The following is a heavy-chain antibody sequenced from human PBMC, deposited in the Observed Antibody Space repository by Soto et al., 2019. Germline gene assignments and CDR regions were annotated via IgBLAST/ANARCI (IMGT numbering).Heavy chain of an antibody. Sequence: QVQLQQWGAGLLKPSVTLSLRCVVNSGSFSGYYWTWIRQAPGMGLEWLGEISPSGSTNYNPSLMSRVTMSAATSKKQCSLRLSSVTAADTTLYFCARGYESSRRYVPRLDYWGPATLVTVSS. D-gene: IGHD3-22*01. J-gene: IGHJ4*02. CDR2: ISPSGST. CDR3: ARGYESSRRYVPRLDY. V-gene: IGHV4-34*01. CDR1: SGSFSGYY.